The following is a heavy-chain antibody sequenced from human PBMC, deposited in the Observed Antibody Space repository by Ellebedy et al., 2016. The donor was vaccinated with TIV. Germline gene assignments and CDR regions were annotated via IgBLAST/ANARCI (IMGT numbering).Heavy chain of an antibody. V-gene: IGHV5-51*01. J-gene: IGHJ6*02. CDR2: IYPGDSDT. D-gene: IGHD2/OR15-2a*01. Sequence: GESLKISCKGSGYSFTSYWIGWVRQMPGKGLEWMGIIYPGDSDTRYSPSFQGQVTISADKSISTAYLQWSSLKASDTAMYYCATYTLNIERGMDVWGQGTTVTVSS. CDR3: ATYTLNIERGMDV. CDR1: GYSFTSYW.